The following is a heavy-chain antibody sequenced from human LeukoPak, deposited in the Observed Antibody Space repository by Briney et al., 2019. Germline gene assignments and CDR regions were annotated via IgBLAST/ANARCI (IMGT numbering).Heavy chain of an antibody. Sequence: RPGGSLRLSCVASGFTFSSYWMSWVRQAPGKGLEWVANIKEDGSEKHYVDSVKGRFTISRDNAKNSLYLQMNSLRAEDTAVYYCASGWYWVDYWGQGTLVTVSS. CDR2: IKEDGSEK. V-gene: IGHV3-7*01. CDR1: GFTFSSYW. D-gene: IGHD6-19*01. J-gene: IGHJ4*02. CDR3: ASGWYWVDY.